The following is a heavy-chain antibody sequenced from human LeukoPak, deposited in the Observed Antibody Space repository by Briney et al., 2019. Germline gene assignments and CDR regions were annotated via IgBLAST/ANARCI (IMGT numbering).Heavy chain of an antibody. D-gene: IGHD5-12*01. CDR1: GGTINSYY. J-gene: IGHJ4*02. CDR2: IYSSGST. CDR3: ARVDIRTAFFDY. V-gene: IGHV4-4*07. Sequence: AETLSLTCTVSGGTINSYYWSWIRQPAGKGLEWIWRIYSSGSTGYNPSLKRRVTMSLDTSKNQCSLSLSSVTAADTAVYYCARVDIRTAFFDYWGQGTLVTVSS.